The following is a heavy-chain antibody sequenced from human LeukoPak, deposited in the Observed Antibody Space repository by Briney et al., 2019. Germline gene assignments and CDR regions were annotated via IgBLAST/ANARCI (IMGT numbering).Heavy chain of an antibody. D-gene: IGHD6-13*01. CDR2: ISAYNGNT. CDR1: GYTFTSYG. V-gene: IGHV1-18*01. Sequence: GASVKVSCKASGYTFTSYGISWVRQAPGQGLEWMGWISAYNGNTNYAQKLQGRVTMTTDTFTSTAYMELRSLRSDDTAVYYCAKGLSAGTDGENSFDYWGQGTLVTVSS. J-gene: IGHJ4*02. CDR3: AKGLSAGTDGENSFDY.